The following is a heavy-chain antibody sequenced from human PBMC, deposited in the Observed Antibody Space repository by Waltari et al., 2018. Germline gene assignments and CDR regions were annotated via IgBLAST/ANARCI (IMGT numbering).Heavy chain of an antibody. CDR3: ARVPADEGWFDP. CDR2: RKQDGSEK. J-gene: IGHJ5*02. Sequence: EVQLLESVGGLVQPGVSLRLSCAASGFTFSGSCMSWFSQAPGKGLEGVAKRKQDGSEKYYVDSVKGRFTISRDNAKNSLYLQMNSLRAEDTAVYYCARVPADEGWFDPWGQGILVTVSS. CDR1: GFTFSGSC. D-gene: IGHD6-13*01. V-gene: IGHV3-7*01.